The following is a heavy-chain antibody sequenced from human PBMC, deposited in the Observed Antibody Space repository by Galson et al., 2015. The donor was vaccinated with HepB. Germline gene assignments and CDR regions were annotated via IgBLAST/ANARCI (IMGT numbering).Heavy chain of an antibody. CDR2: IDPNRGGT. V-gene: IGHV1-2*02. CDR3: ARDMATGGYIWATFDY. D-gene: IGHD2-8*02. CDR1: GYTFTGYY. Sequence: SVKVSCKASGYTFTGYYIHWVRQAPGKGPEWMAWIDPNRGGTNYSPRFQGRVTVTRDTSISTAYMEFSRLISDDTAVYYCARDMATGGYIWATFDYWGQGALVTVSS. J-gene: IGHJ4*02.